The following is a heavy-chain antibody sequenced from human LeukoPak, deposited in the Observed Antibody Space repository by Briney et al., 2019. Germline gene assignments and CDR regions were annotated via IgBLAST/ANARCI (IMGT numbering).Heavy chain of an antibody. CDR1: DDSISIYY. CDR3: ARTKKVDHGDYENYFDY. J-gene: IGHJ4*02. V-gene: IGHV4-59*12. D-gene: IGHD4-17*01. Sequence: SETLSLICSVSDDSISIYYWSWIRQPPGKGLEWIGYIDHTGSTNYNPSLNSRVTISRDTSKNHFSLKLSSVTAADTAVYYCARTKKVDHGDYENYFDYWGQGTLVTVSS. CDR2: IDHTGST.